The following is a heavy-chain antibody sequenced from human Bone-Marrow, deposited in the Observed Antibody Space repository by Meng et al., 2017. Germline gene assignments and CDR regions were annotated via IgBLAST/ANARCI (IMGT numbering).Heavy chain of an antibody. CDR2: IGGRPKGYAA. CDR3: TIYFRGHI. CDR1: GVSFSDSD. V-gene: IGHV3-73*01. Sequence: GGSLRLSCAVSGVSFSDSDIHWVRQAPGKGLEWVGRIGGRPKGYAAADAAPVRGKFTISRDYSRNTGYLQMNSLKTEDSAVYYCTIYFRGHIWGQGTMVTVSS. J-gene: IGHJ3*02. D-gene: IGHD2-21*01.